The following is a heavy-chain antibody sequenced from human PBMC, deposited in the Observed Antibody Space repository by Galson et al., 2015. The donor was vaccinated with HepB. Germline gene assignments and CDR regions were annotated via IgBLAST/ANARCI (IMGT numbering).Heavy chain of an antibody. CDR3: ARAMGYSSSNGHFGY. Sequence: SVKVSCKASGYTFTSYAMHWVRQAPGQRLEWMGWINAGNGNTKYSQKFQGRVTITRDTSASTAYMELSSLRSEDTAVYYCARAMGYSSSNGHFGYWGQGTLVTVSS. CDR2: INAGNGNT. V-gene: IGHV1-3*01. D-gene: IGHD6-6*01. J-gene: IGHJ4*02. CDR1: GYTFTSYA.